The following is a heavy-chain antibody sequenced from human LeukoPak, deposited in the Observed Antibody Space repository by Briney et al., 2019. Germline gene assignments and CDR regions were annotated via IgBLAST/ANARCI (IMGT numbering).Heavy chain of an antibody. J-gene: IGHJ4*02. D-gene: IGHD6-6*01. CDR2: INHNGEAI. V-gene: IGHV3-48*02. CDR3: AGDLLSSSAEDY. CDR1: GLPFSSHV. Sequence: GGSLRLSCAASGLPFSSHVLSWVRQAPGKGLEWIAYINHNGEAIYYPDFVKGRFIISRDNAKNSLFLQMNDLRDEDTAVYYCAGDLLSSSAEDYWGQGTLVTVSS.